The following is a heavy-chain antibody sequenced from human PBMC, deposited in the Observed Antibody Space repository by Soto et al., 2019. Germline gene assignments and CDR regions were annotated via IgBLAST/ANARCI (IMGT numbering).Heavy chain of an antibody. V-gene: IGHV3-74*01. D-gene: IGHD3-3*01. J-gene: IGHJ6*02. Sequence: GGSLRLSCAASGFTLNSYWMHWVRQTPGKGLVWVSYIYSDGSGTNYADSVKGRFTISRDNGKNTLYLQVNSLRVDDTAVYYCAKEYYDFWSPHYYYYGMDVWGQGTTVTVSS. CDR3: AKEYYDFWSPHYYYYGMDV. CDR2: IYSDGSGT. CDR1: GFTLNSYW.